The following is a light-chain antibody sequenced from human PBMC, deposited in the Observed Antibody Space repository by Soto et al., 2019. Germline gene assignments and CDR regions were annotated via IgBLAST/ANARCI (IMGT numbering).Light chain of an antibody. V-gene: IGKV1-6*01. CDR2: AAS. Sequence: IPLTQCPSFMAGLAVERVTXTCRASQGIRNDLGWYQQKPGKVPKLLIYAASILQSGVPSRFSGSGSGTDFTLTISSLQPGHFATYYCLQDYSWPRTFGQGTKVDIK. J-gene: IGKJ1*01. CDR3: LQDYSWPRT. CDR1: QGIRND.